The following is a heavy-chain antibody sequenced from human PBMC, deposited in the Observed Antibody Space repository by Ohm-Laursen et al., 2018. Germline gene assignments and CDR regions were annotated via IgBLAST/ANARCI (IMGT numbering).Heavy chain of an antibody. V-gene: IGHV3-23*01. J-gene: IGHJ4*02. D-gene: IGHD6-13*01. Sequence: SLRLSCTASGFTFSSYGMHWVRQPPGKGLEWVSHISGPGESADYADSVKGRFIISRDNSKKTMYLQLNSLRAEDTAVYYCARQIAAPDSWGQGSLVTVSS. CDR1: GFTFSSYG. CDR3: ARQIAAPDS. CDR2: ISGPGESA.